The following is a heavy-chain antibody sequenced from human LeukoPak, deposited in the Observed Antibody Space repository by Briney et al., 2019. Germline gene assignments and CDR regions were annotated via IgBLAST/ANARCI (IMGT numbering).Heavy chain of an antibody. V-gene: IGHV3-9*01. CDR1: GFTFDDYA. CDR2: INWNSDSI. Sequence: PGGSLRLSCAVSGFTFDDYAMHWVRQVPGKGLEWVSGINWNSDSIGYADSVKGRFTISRGNAKNSLFLQMNSLRAEDTAVYYCARVLRYCSGGNCYSGGLGYMDVWGKGTAVTISS. D-gene: IGHD2-15*01. CDR3: ARVLRYCSGGNCYSGGLGYMDV. J-gene: IGHJ6*03.